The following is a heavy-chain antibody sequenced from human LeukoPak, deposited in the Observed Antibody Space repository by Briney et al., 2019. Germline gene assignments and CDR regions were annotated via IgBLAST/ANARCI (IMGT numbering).Heavy chain of an antibody. CDR3: ARQPDY. CDR1: GFTFSRFT. V-gene: IGHV3-74*01. CDR2: INSDGSRT. J-gene: IGHJ4*02. D-gene: IGHD1-14*01. Sequence: PGGSLRLSCSASGFTFSRFTMHWVRQAPGKGLVWVSHINSDGSRTNYAASVKGRFTISRDNAKNTLYLQMNSLRAEDTAVYYCARQPDYWGQGTLVTVSS.